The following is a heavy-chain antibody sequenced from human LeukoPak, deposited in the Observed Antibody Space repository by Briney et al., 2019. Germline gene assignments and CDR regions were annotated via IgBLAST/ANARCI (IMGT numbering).Heavy chain of an antibody. D-gene: IGHD3-3*01. CDR3: ASHSFGVVISDAFDI. CDR1: GGSISSYY. J-gene: IGHJ3*02. Sequence: PSETLSLTCTVSGGSISSYYWSWIRQPAGKGLEWIGRIYTSGSTNYNPSLKSRVTMSVDTSKNQFSLKLSSVTAADTAVHYCASHSFGVVISDAFDIWGQGTMVTVSS. CDR2: IYTSGST. V-gene: IGHV4-4*07.